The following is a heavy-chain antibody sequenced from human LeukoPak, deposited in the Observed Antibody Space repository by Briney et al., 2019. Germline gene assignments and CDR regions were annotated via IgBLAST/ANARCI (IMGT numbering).Heavy chain of an antibody. Sequence: GGSLRLSCAASGFTFSSYDMHWVRQATGKGLEWVSAIGTAGDTYYPGFVKGRFTISRENAKNSLYLQMNSLRAGDTAVYYCARWEIRGSAHQLDYWGRGTLVTVSS. V-gene: IGHV3-13*01. D-gene: IGHD1-26*01. CDR2: IGTAGDT. CDR1: GFTFSSYD. J-gene: IGHJ4*02. CDR3: ARWEIRGSAHQLDY.